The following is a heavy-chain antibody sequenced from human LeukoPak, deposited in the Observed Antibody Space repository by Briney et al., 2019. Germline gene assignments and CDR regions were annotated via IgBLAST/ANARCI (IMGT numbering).Heavy chain of an antibody. CDR1: GFTFSTYA. D-gene: IGHD3-3*01. Sequence: GGSLRLSCAASGFTFSTYAMSWVRQAPGKGLEWVSAISGSGGSTYYADSVEGRFTISRDNSKNTLYLQMNSLRAEDTAVYYCAKGTDFWSGYYSDYWGQGTLVTVSS. V-gene: IGHV3-23*01. J-gene: IGHJ4*02. CDR2: ISGSGGST. CDR3: AKGTDFWSGYYSDY.